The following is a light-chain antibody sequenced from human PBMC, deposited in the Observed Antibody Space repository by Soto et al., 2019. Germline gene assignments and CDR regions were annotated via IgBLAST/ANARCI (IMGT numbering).Light chain of an antibody. CDR3: LQNNRYPWT. V-gene: IGKV1-17*03. Sequence: DIQMTQSPSAMYASVGDRVTITCRASQDISDFLAWFQQKPGEVPKRLIYAASSLESGVPSRFSGSGSGTEFTLTISSLQPEDFATYYCLQNNRYPWTFGQGTKVEIK. CDR1: QDISDF. J-gene: IGKJ1*01. CDR2: AAS.